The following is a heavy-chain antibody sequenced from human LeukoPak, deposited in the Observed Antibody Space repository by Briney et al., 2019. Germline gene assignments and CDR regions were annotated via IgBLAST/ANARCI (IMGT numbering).Heavy chain of an antibody. D-gene: IGHD3-10*01. V-gene: IGHV4-4*02. J-gene: IGHJ4*02. CDR1: GGSISSSNW. CDR3: ARQYYYGSGSYYMLDY. Sequence: PSETLSLTCAVSGGSISSSNWWSWVRPPPGKGPEWIGEIYHSGSTNYNPSLKSRATISVDKSKNQFSLKLSSVTAADTAVYYCARQYYYGSGSYYMLDYWGQGTLVTVSS. CDR2: IYHSGST.